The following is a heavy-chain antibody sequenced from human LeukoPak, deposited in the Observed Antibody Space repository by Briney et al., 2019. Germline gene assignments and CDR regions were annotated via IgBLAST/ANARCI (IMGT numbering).Heavy chain of an antibody. CDR1: GGPITSNSYS. J-gene: IGHJ5*02. V-gene: IGHV4-39*01. Sequence: SETLSLTSTVSGGPITSNSYSWGWIRQPPGKGLEWIGSIYSSGTPYHNPPLRSRVTMSVDTSKNQFSLKLSSVTAADTAVYYCARHVNWFDPWGQGTLVTVSS. CDR3: ARHVNWFDP. CDR2: IYSSGTP.